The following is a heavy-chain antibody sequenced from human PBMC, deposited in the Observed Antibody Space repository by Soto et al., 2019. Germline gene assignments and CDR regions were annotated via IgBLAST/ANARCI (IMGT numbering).Heavy chain of an antibody. D-gene: IGHD6-13*01. J-gene: IGHJ4*02. V-gene: IGHV3-23*01. Sequence: EVQLLESGGGLVQPGGSLRLSCAASGFTFSTYAMTWVRQAPGKGLEWLSAINTAGTTYYADSVKGRFTISRDNAKNTLYLQMNGLRAEDTALYYCAEDWYEEYWGQGTLVTVSA. CDR1: GFTFSTYA. CDR2: INTAGTT. CDR3: AEDWYEEY.